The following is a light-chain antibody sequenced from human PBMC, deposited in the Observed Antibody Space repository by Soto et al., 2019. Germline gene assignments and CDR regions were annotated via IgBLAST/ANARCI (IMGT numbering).Light chain of an antibody. Sequence: QSVLTQPPSASGTPGQRVTISFSGSSSNVGTNTVHWYQPLPGTAPKLLIYGNNQRPSGVPDRFSGSSSGTSASLAISGLRSEDESDYYCATWDDSLNGHVFGTGTKVTVL. V-gene: IGLV1-44*01. CDR3: ATWDDSLNGHV. CDR2: GNN. CDR1: SSNVGTNT. J-gene: IGLJ1*01.